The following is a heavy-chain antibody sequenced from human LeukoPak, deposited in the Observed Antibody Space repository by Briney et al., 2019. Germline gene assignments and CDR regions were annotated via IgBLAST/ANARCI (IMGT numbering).Heavy chain of an antibody. CDR2: INPDTGDK. V-gene: IGHV1-8*03. D-gene: IGHD2-21*02. Sequence: GASVKVSCKASGYTFTNYHDNWVRQASGQGLEWMTWINPDTGDKGYARKFQDRVTITTDTSISTAYMELSSLSSEDTAVYFCARKTCMTASGYDYWGQGTLVTVSS. J-gene: IGHJ4*02. CDR3: ARKTCMTASGYDY. CDR1: GYTFTNYH.